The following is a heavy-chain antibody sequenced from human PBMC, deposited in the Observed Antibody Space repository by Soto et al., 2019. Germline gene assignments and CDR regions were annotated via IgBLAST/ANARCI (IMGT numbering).Heavy chain of an antibody. V-gene: IGHV4-30-2*01. CDR1: GASISSGGNS. CDR3: ARSYAGNGSYRYFDY. D-gene: IGHD3-16*01. Sequence: QLQLQESGSGPVKPSQTLSLTCAVSGASISSGGNSWNWIRQPPGKGLEWIGHISHSGNTNYNPSLRSRVTISVDSANNQFPLKLNAVTTADTAVYFCARSYAGNGSYRYFDYWGQGTLVPVSS. J-gene: IGHJ4*02. CDR2: ISHSGNT.